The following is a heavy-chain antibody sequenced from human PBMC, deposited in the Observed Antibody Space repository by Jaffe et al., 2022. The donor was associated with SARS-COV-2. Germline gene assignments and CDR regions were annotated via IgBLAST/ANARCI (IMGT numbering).Heavy chain of an antibody. CDR3: GLSGSGGPWGYFQL. D-gene: IGHD3-10*01. J-gene: IGHJ1*01. CDR1: GGSVSSSSYC. V-gene: IGHV4-39*01. Sequence: QLQLQESGPGLVKPSETLSLTCTVSGGSVSSSSYCWGWIRQPPGKGLEWIASIYYSGNTYYTPSLKSRVTISVDTSKNQFSLKLSSVTAADTAVYYCGLSGSGGPWGYFQLWGQGTLLTVSS. CDR2: IYYSGNT.